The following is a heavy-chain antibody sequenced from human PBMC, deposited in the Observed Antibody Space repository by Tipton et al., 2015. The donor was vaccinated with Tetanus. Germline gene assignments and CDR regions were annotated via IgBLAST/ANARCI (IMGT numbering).Heavy chain of an antibody. J-gene: IGHJ3*01. CDR3: ARDREAFDF. D-gene: IGHD1-26*01. CDR1: GYTFTHYY. Sequence: QLVQSGAEVKKPGASVKVSCKTSGYTFTHYYLHWVRQAPGQGLEWMGMIYPSDGSTSYAQKLQGRVTMTRDTPTSTVYMELSSLRSEDSAVYYCARDREAFDFWGQGTMVTVPS. V-gene: IGHV1-46*03. CDR2: IYPSDGST.